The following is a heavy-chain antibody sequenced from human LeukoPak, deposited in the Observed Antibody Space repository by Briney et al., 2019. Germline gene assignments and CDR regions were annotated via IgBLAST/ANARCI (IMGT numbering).Heavy chain of an antibody. V-gene: IGHV3-43*02. Sequence: GGSLRLSCAASGFTFDDYAMHWVRQAPGKGLEWVSLISGDGGSTYYADSVKGRFTISIDNSKNSLYLQMNSLRTEDTALYYCAKDRGSSSWYPNYYYGMDVWGQGTTVTVSS. CDR1: GFTFDDYA. CDR3: AKDRGSSSWYPNYYYGMDV. D-gene: IGHD6-13*01. J-gene: IGHJ6*02. CDR2: ISGDGGST.